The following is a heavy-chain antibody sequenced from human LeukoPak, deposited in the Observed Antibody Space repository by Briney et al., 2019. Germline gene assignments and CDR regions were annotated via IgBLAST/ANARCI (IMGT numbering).Heavy chain of an antibody. J-gene: IGHJ5*02. CDR2: VYYIGTT. CDR3: ARNTSSSPWFDP. D-gene: IGHD6-6*01. Sequence: SETLSLTCTVSGDSVSSPDSYWSWLRQPPGEGLEWIGNVYYIGTTSYNSSLKSRVTISVDTSKNHFSLEVTSVTAADTAVYFCARNTSSSPWFDPWGQGTLVTVSS. CDR1: GDSVSSPDSY. V-gene: IGHV4-61*03.